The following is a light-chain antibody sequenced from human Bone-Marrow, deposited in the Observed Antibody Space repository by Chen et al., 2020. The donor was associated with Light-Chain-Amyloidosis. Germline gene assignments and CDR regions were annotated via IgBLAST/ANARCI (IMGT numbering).Light chain of an antibody. CDR1: QSINNY. J-gene: IGKJ3*01. V-gene: IGKV1-39*01. Sequence: DIQMTQSPSSLSASVVGRVTITCRSSQSINNYLNWFQQKPGKAPKLLIFTASNLQSGVPSRFSGSGSGTAFTLTISSLQPEDFASYYCQQGYSKPFTFGPGTKVDFK. CDR3: QQGYSKPFT. CDR2: TAS.